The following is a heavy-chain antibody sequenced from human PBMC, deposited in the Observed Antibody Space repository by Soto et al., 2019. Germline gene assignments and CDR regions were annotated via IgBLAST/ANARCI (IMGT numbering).Heavy chain of an antibody. J-gene: IGHJ6*03. CDR1: SYTFSSYG. CDR3: ARGYFDSPNYYYMDV. CDR2: ISAYNGNT. D-gene: IGHD3-9*01. V-gene: IGHV1-18*01. Sequence: ASVKISCKSSSYTFSSYGISGVRKAPGQGLEWMGWISAYNGNTNYAQKLQGRVTMTTDTSTSTAYMELRSLRSDDTAVYYCARGYFDSPNYYYMDVWGKGTTVTVSS.